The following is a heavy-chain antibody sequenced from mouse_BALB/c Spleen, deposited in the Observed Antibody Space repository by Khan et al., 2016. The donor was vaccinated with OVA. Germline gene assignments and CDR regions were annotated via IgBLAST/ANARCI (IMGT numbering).Heavy chain of an antibody. CDR3: AVGRTY. J-gene: IGHJ3*01. CDR2: ISYSGST. CDR1: GYSITSDYA. Sequence: EVQLQESGPGLAKPSQSLSLTCTATGYSITSDYAWNWIRQFSANKLEWMGYISYSGSTSYHPSLKSRFSFSRYTFKNPFFLRLNSVPAQDTATYYCAVGRTYWGQGTLVTVSA. V-gene: IGHV3-2*02. D-gene: IGHD4-1*01.